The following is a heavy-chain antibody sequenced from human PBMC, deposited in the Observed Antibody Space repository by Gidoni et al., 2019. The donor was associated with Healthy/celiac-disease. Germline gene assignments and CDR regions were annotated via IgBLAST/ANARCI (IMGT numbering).Heavy chain of an antibody. CDR3: ARGNDYPSY. D-gene: IGHD4-17*01. Sequence: QVQLVESGGGVVQPGRSLRLSCAAAGFTFSSYGMHWVRQAPGKGLEWVAVIWYDGSNKYYADSVKGRFTISRDNSKNTLYLQMNSLRAEDTAVYYCARGNDYPSYWGQGTLVTVSS. CDR1: GFTFSSYG. CDR2: IWYDGSNK. V-gene: IGHV3-33*01. J-gene: IGHJ4*02.